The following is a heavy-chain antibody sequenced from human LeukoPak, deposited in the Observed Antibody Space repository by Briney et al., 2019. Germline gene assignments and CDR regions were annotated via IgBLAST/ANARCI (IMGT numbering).Heavy chain of an antibody. V-gene: IGHV4-39*01. J-gene: IGHJ5*02. CDR1: GESINNRDSY. CDR2: IYYSGGT. D-gene: IGHD5-24*01. CDR3: ARHAYNYGLDYFDP. Sequence: KTSETLSLTCTVSGESINNRDSYWGWIRQSPGKGLQWIGSIYYSGGTYYNPSLKSRIRMSVDTSKNHFSLELTSVTAADTAVYYCARHAYNYGLDYFDPWGQGTLVTVPS.